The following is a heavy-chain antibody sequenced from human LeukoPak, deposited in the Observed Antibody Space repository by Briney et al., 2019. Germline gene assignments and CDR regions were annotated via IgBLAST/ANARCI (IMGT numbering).Heavy chain of an antibody. Sequence: SQTLSLTCAISGDSVSSNSAAWNWIRQSPSRGLEWLGRTYYRSKWYNDYAVSVKSRITINPDTSKNQFSLQLNSVTPEDTAVYYCARVAYSGYDSFGYFDYWGQGTLVTVSS. CDR2: TYYRSKWYN. CDR1: GDSVSSNSAA. J-gene: IGHJ4*02. D-gene: IGHD5-12*01. CDR3: ARVAYSGYDSFGYFDY. V-gene: IGHV6-1*01.